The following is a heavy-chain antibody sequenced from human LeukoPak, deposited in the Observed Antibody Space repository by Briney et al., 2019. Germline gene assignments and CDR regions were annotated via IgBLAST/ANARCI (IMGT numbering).Heavy chain of an antibody. V-gene: IGHV3-64D*06. CDR1: GFTFSSYA. CDR2: ISSNGGST. CDR3: VKDSLRWLQPRGYFQH. Sequence: PGGSLRLSCSASGFTFSSYAMHWVRQAPGKGLEYVSAISSNGGSTYYADSVKGRFTISRDNSKNTLYLQMSSLRAEDTAVYYCVKDSLRWLQPRGYFQHWGQGTLVTVSS. D-gene: IGHD5-24*01. J-gene: IGHJ1*01.